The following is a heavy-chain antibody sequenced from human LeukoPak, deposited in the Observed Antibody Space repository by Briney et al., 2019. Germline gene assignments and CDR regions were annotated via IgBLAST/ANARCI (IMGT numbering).Heavy chain of an antibody. V-gene: IGHV1-8*02. CDR1: GYTFTNYD. J-gene: IGHJ4*02. CDR2: LTPNSGNT. D-gene: IGHD2-15*01. Sequence: GASVKVSCKASGYTFTNYDINWVRQATGQGLEWMGWLTPNSGNTGYAQKFQGRVTMTRSTSISTAYIELSSLRSEDTAVYYCARAGGYCGRISCPYYFDYWGQGSLVAVSS. CDR3: ARAGGYCGRISCPYYFDY.